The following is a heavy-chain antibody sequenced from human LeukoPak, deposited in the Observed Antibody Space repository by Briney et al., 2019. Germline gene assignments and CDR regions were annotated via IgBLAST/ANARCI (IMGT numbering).Heavy chain of an antibody. D-gene: IGHD2-21*02. Sequence: GGSMRLSCAASGLAFSAYKMHWVRQAPRKGLVWVSRISTDGYTTDYADFVQGRFTASRDNTKNTWSLEMNSLRAEDTAVYYCARDWFKDCGGDCFPGVWGQGTLVTVSS. CDR1: GLAFSAYK. V-gene: IGHV3-74*01. CDR3: ARDWFKDCGGDCFPGV. J-gene: IGHJ4*02. CDR2: ISTDGYTT.